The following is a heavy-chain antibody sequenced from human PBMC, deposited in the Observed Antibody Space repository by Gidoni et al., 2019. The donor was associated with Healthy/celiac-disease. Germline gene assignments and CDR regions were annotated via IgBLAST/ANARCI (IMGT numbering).Heavy chain of an antibody. CDR2: MSYDGSNK. D-gene: IGHD3-16*01. V-gene: IGHV3-30*01. CDR1: GVTFSSYA. CDR3: ARAFYVWDFDY. Sequence: QVQLVESGGGVVQPGRSMRLSCAASGVTFSSYAMHWVRQAPGKGIEWVAVMSYDGSNKYYAYSVKCLFTISRDNSKNTLYLQMNSLRAEDTAVYYCARAFYVWDFDYWGQGTLVTVSS. J-gene: IGHJ4*02.